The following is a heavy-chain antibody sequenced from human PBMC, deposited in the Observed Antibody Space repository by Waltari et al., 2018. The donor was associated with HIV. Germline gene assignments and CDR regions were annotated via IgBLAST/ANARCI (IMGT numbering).Heavy chain of an antibody. Sequence: EVQLVESGGGLVQPGRSLRLSCAASGFTFDDYAMHWVRQAPGKGLEWVSGISWNRGSTGYADSVKGRFTISRDNAKNSLYLQMNSRRAEDTALYYCAKAGGSSSWSLQDYWGQGTLVTVSS. J-gene: IGHJ4*02. CDR3: AKAGGSSSWSLQDY. D-gene: IGHD6-13*01. CDR2: ISWNRGST. CDR1: GFTFDDYA. V-gene: IGHV3-9*01.